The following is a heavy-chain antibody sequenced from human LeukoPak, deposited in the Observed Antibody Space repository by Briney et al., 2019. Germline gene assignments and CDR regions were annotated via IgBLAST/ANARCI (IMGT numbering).Heavy chain of an antibody. D-gene: IGHD2-21*02. J-gene: IGHJ4*02. Sequence: PGGSLRLSCAASGFTFNSYSMNWVRQAPGKGLEWVSHITGGSSIISYADSVKGRFTISRDNAKSSLYLQMNSLRAGDTAVYYCARESGDLDYWGQGTLVTVSS. CDR3: ARESGDLDY. V-gene: IGHV3-48*04. CDR2: ITGGSSII. CDR1: GFTFNSYS.